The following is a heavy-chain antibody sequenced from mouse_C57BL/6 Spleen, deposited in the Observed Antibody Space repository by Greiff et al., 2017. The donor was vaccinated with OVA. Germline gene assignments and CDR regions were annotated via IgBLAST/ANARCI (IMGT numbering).Heavy chain of an antibody. CDR3: ERGDYGCSYYYAMDY. J-gene: IGHJ4*01. D-gene: IGHD1-1*01. CDR2: IDPYSGGT. CDR1: GYTFTSYW. Sequence: QVQLQQPGAELVKPGASVKLSCKASGYTFTSYWMHWVKQRPGRGLEWIGRIDPYSGGTKYNEKFKSKATLTVDKPSSTAYMQLSSLTSEDSAVYYCERGDYGCSYYYAMDYWGQGTSVTVSS. V-gene: IGHV1-72*01.